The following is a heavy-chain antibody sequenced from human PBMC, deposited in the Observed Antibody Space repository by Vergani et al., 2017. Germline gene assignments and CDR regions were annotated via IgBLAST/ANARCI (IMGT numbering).Heavy chain of an antibody. J-gene: IGHJ4*02. V-gene: IGHV3-66*01. CDR1: GFTVSANY. CDR2: LYNSGNT. D-gene: IGHD5-24*01. Sequence: EVQLVQSGGGLVQPGGSLTLSCAASGFTVSANYVGWVRQAPGKGLKWVAILYNSGNTFYADSVRGRFTISRDNSKNTVYLQVNRLRAEDTGLYYCARDPRDRDSVFFDFWGLGALVTVSS. CDR3: ARDPRDRDSVFFDF.